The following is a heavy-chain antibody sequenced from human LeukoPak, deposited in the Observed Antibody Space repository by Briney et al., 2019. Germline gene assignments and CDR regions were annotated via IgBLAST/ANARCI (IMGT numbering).Heavy chain of an antibody. CDR2: INPNSGGT. Sequence: ASVKVSCKASGYTFTGFYMHWVRQAPGQGLEWMGWINPNSGGTNYAQKFQGRVTMTRDTSISTAYMELSRLRSDDTAVYYCARERCSSTSCYGVFDPWGQGTLVTVSS. J-gene: IGHJ5*02. V-gene: IGHV1-2*02. CDR1: GYTFTGFY. CDR3: ARERCSSTSCYGVFDP. D-gene: IGHD2-2*01.